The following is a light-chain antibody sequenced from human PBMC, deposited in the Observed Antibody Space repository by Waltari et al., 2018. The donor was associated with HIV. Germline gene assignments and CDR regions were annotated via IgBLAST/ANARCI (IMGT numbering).Light chain of an antibody. V-gene: IGLV3-25*03. CDR1: ALPTQS. Sequence: SSALTQTPSVSVSPGQTASITCSGEALPTQSAHWYHQREGQAPLLGIVQDNKRPSGIPGRCSASSSGTVLTLTISGVQTEDEGDYYCQTTDRNGVVAFGGGTKVTVL. CDR3: QTTDRNGVVA. J-gene: IGLJ2*01. CDR2: QDN.